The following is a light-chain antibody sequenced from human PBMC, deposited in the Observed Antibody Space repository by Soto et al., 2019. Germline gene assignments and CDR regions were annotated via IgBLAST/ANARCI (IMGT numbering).Light chain of an antibody. CDR3: QQYGSSTAT. CDR2: GAS. V-gene: IGKV3-20*01. J-gene: IGKJ4*01. Sequence: EIVLTQSPGTLSLSPGERATLSCRASQSVSSNYLAWYQQKPGQAPRLLIYGASSRATGIPDRFSGSGSGTDFTLTISRLEPEDFVVYYCQQYGSSTATFGGGTKVEIK. CDR1: QSVSSNY.